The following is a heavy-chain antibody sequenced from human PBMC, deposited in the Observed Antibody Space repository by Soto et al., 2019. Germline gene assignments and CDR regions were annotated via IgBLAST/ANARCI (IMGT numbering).Heavy chain of an antibody. CDR1: GGSISSGGYY. V-gene: IGHV4-31*03. J-gene: IGHJ6*03. Sequence: SETLSLTCTVSGGSISSGGYYWSWIRQHPGKGLEWIGYIYYSGSTYYNPSLKSRVTISVDTSKNQFSLKLSSMTAADTAVYYCAGRIQLSFMDVWGKGTTVTVSS. CDR3: AGRIQLSFMDV. CDR2: IYYSGST. D-gene: IGHD5-18*01.